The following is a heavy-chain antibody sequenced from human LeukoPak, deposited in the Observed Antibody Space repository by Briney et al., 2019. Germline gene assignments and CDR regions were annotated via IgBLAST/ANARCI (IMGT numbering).Heavy chain of an antibody. CDR3: ARHSVPAAIDY. J-gene: IGHJ4*02. D-gene: IGHD2-2*01. CDR2: VYQSGIT. Sequence: SETLSLTFAVSGYSISSGYYWGWIRQPPGKGLEWVGNVYQSGITYYNASLKSRVTISVDTSKNQFSLKLNSVTAADTAVYYCARHSVPAAIDYWGQGTLVTVSS. V-gene: IGHV4-38-2*01. CDR1: GYSISSGYY.